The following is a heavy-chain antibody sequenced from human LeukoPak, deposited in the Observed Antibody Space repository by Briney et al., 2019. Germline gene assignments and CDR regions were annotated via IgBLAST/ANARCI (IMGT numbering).Heavy chain of an antibody. D-gene: IGHD2-2*01. CDR3: ARDRDCSSTSCYLDLYYGMDV. V-gene: IGHV1-18*01. Sequence: ASVKVSCKASGYTFTSYGISSVRQAPGQGLEWMGWISAYNGNTNYAQKLQGRVTMTTGTSTSTAYMELRSLRSDDTAVYYCARDRDCSSTSCYLDLYYGMDVWGQGTTVTVSS. CDR2: ISAYNGNT. J-gene: IGHJ6*02. CDR1: GYTFTSYG.